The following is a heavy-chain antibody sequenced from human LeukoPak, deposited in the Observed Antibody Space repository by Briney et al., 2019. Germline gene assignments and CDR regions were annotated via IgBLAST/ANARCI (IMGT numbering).Heavy chain of an antibody. CDR1: GFTFSSYG. V-gene: IGHV3-30*18. D-gene: IGHD2-2*01. Sequence: GGSLRLSCAASGFTFSSYGMHWVRQAPGKGLEWVAVISFDGNTKYYADSVKGRFTISRDNSKNTLYLQMNSLRAEDTAVYYCAKELSSSNIDHCGQGTLVTVSS. J-gene: IGHJ4*02. CDR2: ISFDGNTK. CDR3: AKELSSSNIDH.